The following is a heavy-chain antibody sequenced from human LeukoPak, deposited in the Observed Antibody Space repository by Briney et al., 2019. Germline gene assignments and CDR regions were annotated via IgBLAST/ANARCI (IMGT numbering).Heavy chain of an antibody. CDR3: AKLKERIVGATIDY. CDR2: IWYDGSKK. D-gene: IGHD1-26*01. V-gene: IGHV3-33*06. CDR1: GYSFSSYG. J-gene: IGHJ4*02. Sequence: PGGSLRLSCAASGYSFSSYGMQWVRQAPGKRLEWVAVIWYDGSKKYYADSVKGRFTISRDNSKNTLYLQMNSLRAEDTAVYYCAKLKERIVGATIDYWGREPWSPSPQ.